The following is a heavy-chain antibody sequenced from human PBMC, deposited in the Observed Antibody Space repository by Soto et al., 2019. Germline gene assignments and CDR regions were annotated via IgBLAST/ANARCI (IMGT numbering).Heavy chain of an antibody. Sequence: EVQLLESGGGLVQPGGSLRLSCAASGFSFSSYAMSWVRQAPGKGLEWVSAISGFGTNTYYAESVKGRFAISRDNSKNTVSLQMSRLRADDTATYYCVKDRSWVVVVEAAAHFDYWGQGALVVVSS. J-gene: IGHJ4*02. CDR2: ISGFGTNT. D-gene: IGHD2-2*01. CDR1: GFSFSSYA. CDR3: VKDRSWVVVVEAAAHFDY. V-gene: IGHV3-23*01.